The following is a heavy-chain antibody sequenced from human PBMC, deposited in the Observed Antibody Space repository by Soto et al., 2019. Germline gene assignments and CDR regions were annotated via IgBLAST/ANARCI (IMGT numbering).Heavy chain of an antibody. CDR2: INAGNGNT. CDR1: GDSFTSYA. CDR3: ASSVYYGSGSYYNP. Sequence: ASVKVSCEACGDSFTSYAMHWVRQAPGQRLEWMGWINAGNGNTKYSQKFQGRVTITRDTSASTAYMELSSLRSEDTAVYYCASSVYYGSGSYYNPWGQGTLVTVSS. D-gene: IGHD3-10*01. V-gene: IGHV1-3*01. J-gene: IGHJ5*02.